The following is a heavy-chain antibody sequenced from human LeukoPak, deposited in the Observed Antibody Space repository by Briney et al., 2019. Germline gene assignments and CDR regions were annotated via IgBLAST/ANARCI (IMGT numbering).Heavy chain of an antibody. D-gene: IGHD6-19*01. CDR1: GYTFTSYG. CDR2: ISAYNGNT. Sequence: GASVKVSCKASGYTFTSYGISWVRQAPGQGLEWMGWISAYNGNTNYAQKLQGRVTMTTDTSTSTAYMELRSLRSDDTAVYYCASTVAGTDIAEYFQHWGQGTLVTASS. V-gene: IGHV1-18*01. CDR3: ASTVAGTDIAEYFQH. J-gene: IGHJ1*01.